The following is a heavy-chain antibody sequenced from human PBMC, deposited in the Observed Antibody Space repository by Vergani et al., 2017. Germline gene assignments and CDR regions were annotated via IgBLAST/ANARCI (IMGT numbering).Heavy chain of an antibody. V-gene: IGHV3-23*01. CDR1: GFTFSSYA. CDR3: AKRRGRVGATTGVDY. D-gene: IGHD1-26*01. CDR2: ISGSGGST. Sequence: EVQLLESGGGLVQPGGSLRLSCAASGFTFSSYAMSWVRQAPGKGLEWVSAISGSGGSTYYADSVKGRFTISRDNSKNTLYLQMNSLRAEDTAVYHCAKRRGRVGATTGVDYWGQGTLVTVSS. J-gene: IGHJ4*02.